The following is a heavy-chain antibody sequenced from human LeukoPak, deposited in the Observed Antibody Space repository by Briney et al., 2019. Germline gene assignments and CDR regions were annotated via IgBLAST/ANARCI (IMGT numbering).Heavy chain of an antibody. V-gene: IGHV3-23*01. Sequence: GGSLRLSCAASGFTFSSYSMNWVRQAPGKGLEWVSAISGSGGSTYYADSVKGRFTISRDNSKNTLYLQMSSLRAEDTAVYYCAKKWIAAAGSVDYWGQGTLVTVSS. CDR1: GFTFSSYS. J-gene: IGHJ4*02. CDR2: ISGSGGST. D-gene: IGHD6-13*01. CDR3: AKKWIAAAGSVDY.